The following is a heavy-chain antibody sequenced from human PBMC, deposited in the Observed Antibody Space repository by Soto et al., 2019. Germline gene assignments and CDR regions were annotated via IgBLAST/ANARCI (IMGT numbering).Heavy chain of an antibody. CDR1: GFTFSSYG. Sequence: QVQLVESGGGVVQPGRSLRLSCAASGFTFSSYGMHWVRQAPGKGLEWVAVIWYDGSNKYYADSVKGRFTISRDNSKNTLYLQMNSLRAEDTAVYYCARDTTYYDFWSGSRGMDVWGQGTTVTVSS. J-gene: IGHJ6*02. D-gene: IGHD3-3*01. CDR2: IWYDGSNK. CDR3: ARDTTYYDFWSGSRGMDV. V-gene: IGHV3-33*01.